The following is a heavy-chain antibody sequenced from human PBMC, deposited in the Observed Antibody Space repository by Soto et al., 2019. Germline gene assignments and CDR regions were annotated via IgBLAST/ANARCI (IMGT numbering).Heavy chain of an antibody. D-gene: IGHD6-19*01. Sequence: GGSLRLSCAASGFTFSNYAMSWVRQAPGKGPEWVSTISKSGSRTYDVDSVKGRFTISRDNSKNTLYLQMNSLRAEDTAVYYCATIAVAGQDPLGFDYWGQGTLVTVSS. J-gene: IGHJ4*02. CDR2: ISKSGSRT. CDR1: GFTFSNYA. CDR3: ATIAVAGQDPLGFDY. V-gene: IGHV3-23*05.